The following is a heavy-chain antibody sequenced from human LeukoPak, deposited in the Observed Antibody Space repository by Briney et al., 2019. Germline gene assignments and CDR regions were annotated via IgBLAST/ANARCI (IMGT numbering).Heavy chain of an antibody. CDR2: INAGNGNT. Sequence: ASVKVSCKASGYTFTNYAMHWVRQAPGQRLEWMGWINAGNGNTKYSQKFQGRVTITRDTSASTAYMELSSLRSEDTAVYYCARDWLPITGGYDMAVWGQGTTVTVSS. CDR1: GYTFTNYA. V-gene: IGHV1-3*01. J-gene: IGHJ6*02. CDR3: ARDWLPITGGYDMAV. D-gene: IGHD3-3*01.